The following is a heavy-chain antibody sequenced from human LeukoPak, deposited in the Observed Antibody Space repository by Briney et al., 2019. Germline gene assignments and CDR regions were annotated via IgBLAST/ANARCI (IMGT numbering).Heavy chain of an antibody. Sequence: GRSLRLSCAASGFTFDNYAMHWVRHAPGKGLEWLSIISWNSGYIGYADSVKGRFTISRDNAKKSLDLQMNSLRAEDTAFYYCAKVRGTYSSGYFFDYWGQGTLVTVSS. J-gene: IGHJ4*02. CDR3: AKVRGTYSSGYFFDY. D-gene: IGHD6-19*01. CDR2: ISWNSGYI. V-gene: IGHV3-9*01. CDR1: GFTFDNYA.